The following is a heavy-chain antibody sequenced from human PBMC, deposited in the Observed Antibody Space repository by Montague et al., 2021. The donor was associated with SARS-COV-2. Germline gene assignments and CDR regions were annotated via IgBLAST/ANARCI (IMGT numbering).Heavy chain of an antibody. CDR2: IYSSGST. CDR3: ASLNVPCDFWSSFQYCFDN. J-gene: IGHJ4*02. Sequence: SETLSLTCTVSGGSISSSSYYWGWIRQPPGKGLEWIGSIYSSGSTYYNPSLKSRVTISVDTSKNQFSLKLSSVTAADTAVYYCASLNVPCDFWSSFQYCFDNWGQGTLVTASS. CDR1: GGSISSSSYY. V-gene: IGHV4-39*07. D-gene: IGHD3-3*01.